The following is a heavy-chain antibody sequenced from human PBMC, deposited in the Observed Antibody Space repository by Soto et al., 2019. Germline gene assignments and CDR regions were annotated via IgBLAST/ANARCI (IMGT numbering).Heavy chain of an antibody. Sequence: SETLSLTCTVSGGSIRDYYWGWIRQSPGKGLEWIGYIYYTGTTKYNPSLKSRDNISVDSSKNQFSLKLDSVTAADTAVYYCARLGGYYQAFDSWGQGTLVTVSS. J-gene: IGHJ4*02. CDR2: IYYTGTT. CDR1: GGSIRDYY. V-gene: IGHV4-59*08. D-gene: IGHD3-22*01. CDR3: ARLGGYYQAFDS.